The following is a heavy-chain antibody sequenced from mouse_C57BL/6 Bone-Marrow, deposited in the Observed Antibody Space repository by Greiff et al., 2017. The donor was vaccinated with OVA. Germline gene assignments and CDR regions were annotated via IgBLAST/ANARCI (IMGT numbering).Heavy chain of an antibody. V-gene: IGHV1-52*01. D-gene: IGHD2-5*01. J-gene: IGHJ3*01. Sequence: QVQLQQPGAELVRPGSSVKLSCKASGYTFTSYWMHWVKQRPIQGLEWIGNIDPSDSETHYNQKFKDKATLTVDKSSSTAYMQLSSLTSEDSAVYYCARSDLSYDSNYEGFAYWGKGTLVTVSA. CDR2: IDPSDSET. CDR3: ARSDLSYDSNYEGFAY. CDR1: GYTFTSYW.